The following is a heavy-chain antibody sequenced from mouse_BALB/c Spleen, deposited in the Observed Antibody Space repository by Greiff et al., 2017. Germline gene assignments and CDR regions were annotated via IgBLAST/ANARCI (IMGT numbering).Heavy chain of an antibody. CDR3: ARESTMIPYYAMDY. CDR2: ISYDGSN. V-gene: IGHV3-6*02. CDR1: GYSITSGYY. Sequence: ESGPGLVKPSQSLSLTCSVTGYSITSGYYWNWIRQFPGNKLEWMGYISYDGSNNYNPSLKNRISITRDTSKNQFFLKLNSVTTEDTATYYCARESTMIPYYAMDYWGQGTSVTVSS. J-gene: IGHJ4*01. D-gene: IGHD2-4*01.